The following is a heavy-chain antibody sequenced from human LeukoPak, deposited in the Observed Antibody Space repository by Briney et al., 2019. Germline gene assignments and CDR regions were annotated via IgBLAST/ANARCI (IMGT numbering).Heavy chain of an antibody. V-gene: IGHV3-53*04. CDR3: ATSYSNYPLFDY. D-gene: IGHD4-11*01. J-gene: IGHJ4*02. CDR2: IYSGGST. Sequence: PGGSLRLSCAASGFTFSSYAMSWVRQAPGKGLEWVSVIYSGGSTYYADSVKGRFTISRHNSKNTLYLQMNSLRAEDTAVYYCATSYSNYPLFDYWGQGTLVTVSS. CDR1: GFTFSSYA.